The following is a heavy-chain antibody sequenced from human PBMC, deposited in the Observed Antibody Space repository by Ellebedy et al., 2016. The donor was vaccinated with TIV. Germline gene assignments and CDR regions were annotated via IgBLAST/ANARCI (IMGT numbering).Heavy chain of an antibody. V-gene: IGHV1-18*04. CDR2: ISGYNANT. CDR1: GYTFTSYA. J-gene: IGHJ4*02. CDR3: ARLQAVTGPFDY. Sequence: AASVKVSCKASGYTFTSYAISWPRQAPGQGLEWMGWISGYNANTKYIEKFQGRVTMTTDTSTSTAYMELRGLRSDDTAVHYCARLQAVTGPFDYWGQGTLVSVSS. D-gene: IGHD6-19*01.